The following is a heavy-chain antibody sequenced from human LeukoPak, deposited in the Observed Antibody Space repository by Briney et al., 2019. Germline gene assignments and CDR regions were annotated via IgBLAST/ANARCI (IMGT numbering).Heavy chain of an antibody. CDR3: ARWRSGSSTDWYDLDY. D-gene: IGHD1-1*01. V-gene: IGHV3-33*01. CDR2: IWYDGSNK. Sequence: HPGGSLRLSCAASGFALSSYGMHWVRQSPGKGLEWMALIWYDGSNKYYADSVKGRFTISRDNSKNTVYLQMDSLGVEDTAVYYCARWRSGSSTDWYDLDYWGQGALVTVS. J-gene: IGHJ4*02. CDR1: GFALSSYG.